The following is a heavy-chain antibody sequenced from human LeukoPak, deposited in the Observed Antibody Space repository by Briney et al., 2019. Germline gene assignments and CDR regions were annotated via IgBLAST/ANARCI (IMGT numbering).Heavy chain of an antibody. J-gene: IGHJ6*02. CDR3: ARVLVGYGDYIYYYYGMDV. V-gene: IGHV3-33*08. CDR1: GFTFSNAW. Sequence: GGSLRLSCAASGFTFSNAWMSWVRQAPGKGLEWVAVIWNDGSNKYYTDSVKGRFTISRDNSKNTLYLQMNSLRAEDTAVYYCARVLVGYGDYIYYYYGMDVWGQGTTVTVSS. CDR2: IWNDGSNK. D-gene: IGHD4-17*01.